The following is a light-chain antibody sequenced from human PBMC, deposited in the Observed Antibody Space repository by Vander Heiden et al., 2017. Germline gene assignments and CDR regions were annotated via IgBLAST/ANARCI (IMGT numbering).Light chain of an antibody. CDR1: QSITSW. CDR2: RAS. V-gene: IGKV1-5*03. Sequence: DIQLTQPPSTLSASVGDRVTITCRASQSITSWLAWYQQRPGKAPNLLIYRASNLESGVPSRFSGSGSGTEFTLTINSLQPDDFATYYCQQYNDYPRTFGEGTKVEIK. CDR3: QQYNDYPRT. J-gene: IGKJ4*02.